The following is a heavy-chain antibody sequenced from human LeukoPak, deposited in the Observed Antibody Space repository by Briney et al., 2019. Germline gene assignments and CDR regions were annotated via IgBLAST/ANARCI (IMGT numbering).Heavy chain of an antibody. D-gene: IGHD5-12*01. CDR1: GGSIGSSY. V-gene: IGHV4-59*01. CDR3: ARGGSGYALNWFDP. J-gene: IGHJ5*02. CDR2: ISYSGST. Sequence: SETLSLTCTVSGGSIGSSYWSWIRQPPGKGLEWIGHISYSGSTNYNPSLTSRVTISVDTSRNHFSLKLSSVTAADTAVYYCARGGSGYALNWFDPWGQGTLVTVSS.